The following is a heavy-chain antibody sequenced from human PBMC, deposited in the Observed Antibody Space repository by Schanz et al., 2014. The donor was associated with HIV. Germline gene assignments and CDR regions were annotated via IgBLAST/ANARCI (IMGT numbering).Heavy chain of an antibody. J-gene: IGHJ2*01. CDR3: ATNGLSWYFDF. D-gene: IGHD4-17*01. CDR1: GFTFSTST. CDR2: ITTRSSTI. Sequence: EVQLVESGGGLVQPGGSLRLSCEASGFTFSTSTMNWVRQAPGKGLEWISYITTRSSTIFYADSVKGRFTISRDNVKNSLYLQMNSLRDEDTAVYYCATNGLSWYFDFWGRGTLVTVSS. V-gene: IGHV3-48*02.